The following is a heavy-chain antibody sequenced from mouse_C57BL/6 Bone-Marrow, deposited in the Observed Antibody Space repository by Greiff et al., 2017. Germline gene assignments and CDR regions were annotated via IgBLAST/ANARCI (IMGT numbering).Heavy chain of an antibody. J-gene: IGHJ3*01. CDR3: ARDRVYGSGAY. CDR1: GYSITSGYY. V-gene: IGHV3-6*01. Sequence: EVHLVESGPGLVKPSQSLSLTCSVTGYSITSGYYWNWIRQFPGNKLEWMGYISYDGSNNYNPSLKNRISITRDTSKNQFFLKLNSVTTEDTATYYCARDRVYGSGAYWGQGTLVTVSA. D-gene: IGHD1-1*01. CDR2: ISYDGSN.